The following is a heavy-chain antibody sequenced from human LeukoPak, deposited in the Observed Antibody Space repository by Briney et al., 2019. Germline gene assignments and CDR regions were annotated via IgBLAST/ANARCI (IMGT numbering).Heavy chain of an antibody. J-gene: IGHJ4*02. D-gene: IGHD1-26*01. CDR1: GFTVSSNY. CDR3: ERELH. V-gene: IGHV3-66*02. CDR2: IYSGGST. Sequence: GGSLRLSCAASGFTVSSNYKSWLRQAPGKGLEWVSIIYSGGSTYYADSVKGRFTISRDNTKNTLNLQMNSLRVGDMAVYDCERELHWGEGTLVTVSS.